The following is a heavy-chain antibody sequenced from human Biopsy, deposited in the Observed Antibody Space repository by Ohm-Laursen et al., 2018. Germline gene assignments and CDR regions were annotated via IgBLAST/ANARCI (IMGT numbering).Heavy chain of an antibody. CDR2: ISYTGGI. Sequence: GTLSLTCTVSGGSISGYHWTSIRKSPGKGLEWLSYISYTGGITTNPSLNGRATMSPDISKNQFSLRLIYVTAADTAVYYCARMPHFDYWGQGILVTVSS. D-gene: IGHD2-2*01. CDR3: ARMPHFDY. J-gene: IGHJ4*02. V-gene: IGHV4-59*01. CDR1: GGSISGYH.